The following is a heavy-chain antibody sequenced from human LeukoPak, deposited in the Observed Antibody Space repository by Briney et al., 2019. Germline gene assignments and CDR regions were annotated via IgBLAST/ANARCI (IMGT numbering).Heavy chain of an antibody. CDR3: ASYCSGGSCYYFDY. J-gene: IGHJ4*02. CDR2: IYYSGRT. Sequence: SETLSLTCTVSGGSISSYYWSWIRQPPGKGLEWIGYIYYSGRTNYNPSLKSRVTISVDTSKNQFSLKLSSVTAADTAVYYCASYCSGGSCYYFDYWGQGTLVTVSS. D-gene: IGHD2-15*01. CDR1: GGSISSYY. V-gene: IGHV4-59*01.